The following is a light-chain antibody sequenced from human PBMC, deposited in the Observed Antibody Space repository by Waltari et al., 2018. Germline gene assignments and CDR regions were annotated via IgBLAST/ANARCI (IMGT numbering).Light chain of an antibody. Sequence: QTVVTQEPSLTVSPGGTVTLTCASSTGPVASAHYPSWFQQMPGQAPRALIFSSTNKYSRTPARFSGSLLGGKAALTLSSVQPEDEADYYCLLHFGGDQLVFGGGTRLTVL. CDR3: LLHFGGDQLV. V-gene: IGLV7-43*01. CDR1: TGPVASAHY. CDR2: SST. J-gene: IGLJ3*02.